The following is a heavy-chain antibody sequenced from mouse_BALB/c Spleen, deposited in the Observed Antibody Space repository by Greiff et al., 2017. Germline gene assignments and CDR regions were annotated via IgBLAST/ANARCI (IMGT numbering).Heavy chain of an antibody. CDR3: ARSDGYYYYYAMDY. Sequence: QVQLKQSGAELAKPGASVKMSCKASGYTFTSYWMHWVKQRPGQGLEWIGYINPSTGYTEYNQKFKDKATLTADKSSSTAYMQLSSLTSEDSAVYYCARSDGYYYYYAMDYWGQGTSVTVSS. CDR1: GYTFTSYW. J-gene: IGHJ4*01. CDR2: INPSTGYT. D-gene: IGHD2-3*01. V-gene: IGHV1-7*01.